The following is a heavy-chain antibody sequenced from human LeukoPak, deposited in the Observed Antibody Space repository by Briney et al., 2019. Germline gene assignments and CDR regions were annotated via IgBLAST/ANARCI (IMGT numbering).Heavy chain of an antibody. CDR3: ARYSGGWSFES. CDR1: GFSFSTYW. CDR2: IKEDGSEK. V-gene: IGHV3-7*03. J-gene: IGHJ4*02. D-gene: IGHD6-19*01. Sequence: GGSLRLSCGASGFSFSTYWMSWVRQAPGNGLEGVANIKEDGSEKRYVDSVKGRFTISRDNATNSLYLEMNSLRAEDTAVYYCARYSGGWSFESWGQGTLVTVSS.